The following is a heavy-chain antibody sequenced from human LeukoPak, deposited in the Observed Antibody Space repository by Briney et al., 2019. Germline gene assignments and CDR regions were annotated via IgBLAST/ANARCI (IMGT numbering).Heavy chain of an antibody. CDR3: AKTVETYYYGSGSYQFNAFDI. D-gene: IGHD3-10*01. Sequence: GGSLRLSCAASGFTFSSYAMSWVRQAPGKGLEWVSAISGSGGSTYYADSVKGRFTISRDNSKNTLYLQMNCLRAEDTAVYYCAKTVETYYYGSGSYQFNAFDIWGQGTMVTVSS. CDR2: ISGSGGST. V-gene: IGHV3-23*01. CDR1: GFTFSSYA. J-gene: IGHJ3*02.